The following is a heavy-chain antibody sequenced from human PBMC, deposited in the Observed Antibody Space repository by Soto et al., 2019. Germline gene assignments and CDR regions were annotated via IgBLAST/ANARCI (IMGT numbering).Heavy chain of an antibody. CDR3: ARDCGYSYGYPYYYGMDV. V-gene: IGHV3-33*01. D-gene: IGHD5-18*01. CDR1: GFTFSSYG. Sequence: PGGSLRLSCAASGFTFSSYGMHWVRQAPGKGLEWVAVIWYDGSNKYYADSVKGRFTISRDSSKDTLYLQMNGLRAEDTAVYYCARDCGYSYGYPYYYGMDVWGQGITVTVSS. CDR2: IWYDGSNK. J-gene: IGHJ6*02.